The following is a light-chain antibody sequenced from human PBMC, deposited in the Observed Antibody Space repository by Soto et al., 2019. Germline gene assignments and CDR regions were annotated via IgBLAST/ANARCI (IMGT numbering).Light chain of an antibody. CDR1: QSVNSN. CDR2: DAA. CDR3: QQYNNWPPDYT. J-gene: IGKJ2*01. Sequence: EIVMTQSPATLSVSPGERATLSCRASQSVNSNLAWYHQKPGQGPRLLIYDAATRATCIPARFSGSGSETEFTLTISSQQSEDFAVYYCQQYNNWPPDYTFGQGTKLEIK. V-gene: IGKV3-15*01.